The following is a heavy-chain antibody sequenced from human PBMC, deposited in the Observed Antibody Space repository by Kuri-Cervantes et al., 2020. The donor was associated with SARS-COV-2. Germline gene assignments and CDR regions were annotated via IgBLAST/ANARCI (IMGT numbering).Heavy chain of an antibody. V-gene: IGHV4-30-4*08. CDR2: IYYTGST. J-gene: IGHJ6*03. CDR3: ARVTGGVVATTYPYYYYYMDV. CDR1: GGSISSGDYS. D-gene: IGHD5-12*01. Sequence: SETLSLTCSVSGGSISSGDYSCFWIRQPPGGGLEWIGYIYYTGSTYYNPSLKSRVSMSVDTSKNQFSLKLSSVTAADTAVYYCARVTGGVVATTYPYYYYYMDVWGKGTTVTVSS.